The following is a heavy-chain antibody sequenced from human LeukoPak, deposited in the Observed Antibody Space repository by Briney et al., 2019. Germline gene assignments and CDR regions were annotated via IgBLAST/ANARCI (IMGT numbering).Heavy chain of an antibody. Sequence: ASVKVSCKASGYTFTGYYMHWVRQAPGQGLEWMGRINPNSGGTNYAQKFQGRVTITADESTSTAYMELSSLRSEDTAVYYCARESTLGYCSSTSCYSAYYFDYWGQGTLVTVSS. J-gene: IGHJ4*02. CDR1: GYTFTGYY. D-gene: IGHD2-2*01. CDR2: INPNSGGT. CDR3: ARESTLGYCSSTSCYSAYYFDY. V-gene: IGHV1-2*06.